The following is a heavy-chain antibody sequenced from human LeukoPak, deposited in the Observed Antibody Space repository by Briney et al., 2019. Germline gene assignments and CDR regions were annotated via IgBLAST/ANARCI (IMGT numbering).Heavy chain of an antibody. CDR1: GFTFSSYA. CDR2: ISYDGSNK. J-gene: IGHJ4*02. CDR3: ARGRGPRETPYYFDY. D-gene: IGHD1-26*01. V-gene: IGHV3-30-3*01. Sequence: PGGSLRLSCAASGFTFSSYAMHWVRQAPGKGLEWVAVISYDGSNKYYADSVKGRCIISRDNSKNTLYLQMNSLRAEDTAVYYCARGRGPRETPYYFDYWGQGTLVTVSS.